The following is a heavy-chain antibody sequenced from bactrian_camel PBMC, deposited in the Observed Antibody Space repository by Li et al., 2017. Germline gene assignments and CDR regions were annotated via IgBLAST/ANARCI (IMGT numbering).Heavy chain of an antibody. J-gene: IGHJ4*01. CDR1: GFSWRKNC. D-gene: IGHD4*01. V-gene: IGHV3S53*01. CDR2: IDNDGTT. CDR3: AARLRANCAVNAAPAVSDY. Sequence: HVQLVESGGGSVQVGGSLRLSCVGSGFSWRKNCMAWFRQAPGNEREGVAAIDNDGTTSYAESVKGRFTITKDSAKNTPFLQMTSLKPEDTAVYYCAARLRANCAVNAAPAVSDYWGQGTQVTVS.